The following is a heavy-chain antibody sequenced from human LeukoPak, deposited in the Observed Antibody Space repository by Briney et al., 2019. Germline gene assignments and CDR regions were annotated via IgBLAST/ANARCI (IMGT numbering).Heavy chain of an antibody. V-gene: IGHV4-34*01. CDR2: INHSGNT. D-gene: IGHD5-12*01. Sequence: SETPSLTCAVYGGSFGGYYWSWIRQPPGKGLEWIGEINHSGNTNYNPSLKSRVTISVDTSKNQFSLKLSSVTAADTAVYYCARKRGVDIVATIEYDYWGQGTLVTVSS. J-gene: IGHJ4*02. CDR3: ARKRGVDIVATIEYDY. CDR1: GGSFGGYY.